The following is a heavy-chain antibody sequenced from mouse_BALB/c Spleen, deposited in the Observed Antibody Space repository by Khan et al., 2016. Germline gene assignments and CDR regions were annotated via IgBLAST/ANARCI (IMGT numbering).Heavy chain of an antibody. Sequence: QVTLKESGPGILQPSQTLSLTCSFSGFSLNTYGIGVDWIRQPSGKGLEWLAHIWWNDNKYYNTALQSRLTISKDTSNNQVFLKIANVDTADTATYYCARRTTVPYAMDYWGQGTSVTVSS. J-gene: IGHJ4*01. CDR3: ARRTTVPYAMDY. D-gene: IGHD1-1*01. CDR2: IWWNDNK. CDR1: GFSLNTYGIG. V-gene: IGHV8-11*01.